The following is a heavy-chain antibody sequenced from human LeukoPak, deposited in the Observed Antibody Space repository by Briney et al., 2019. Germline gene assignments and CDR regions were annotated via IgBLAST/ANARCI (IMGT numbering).Heavy chain of an antibody. Sequence: GGSLRLSCAASGFTFSSYAMSWVRQAPGKGLEWVSAISGSGGSTYYADSVKGRFTISRDNSKNTLYLQMNSLRAEDTAVYYCARGQGLRGAFDIWGQGTMVTVSS. J-gene: IGHJ3*02. CDR3: ARGQGLRGAFDI. CDR2: ISGSGGST. CDR1: GFTFSSYA. V-gene: IGHV3-23*01.